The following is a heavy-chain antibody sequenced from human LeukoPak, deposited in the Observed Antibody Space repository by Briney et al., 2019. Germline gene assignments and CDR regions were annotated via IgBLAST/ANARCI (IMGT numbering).Heavy chain of an antibody. V-gene: IGHV3-23*01. CDR3: ADTRAVSWSFAGTFDY. CDR2: ISGSGGST. CDR1: GFTFSSYA. J-gene: IGHJ4*02. D-gene: IGHD1-26*01. Sequence: GGSLRLSCAASGFTFSSYAMSWVRQAPGKGLEWVSAISGSGGSTYYADSVKGRFTISRDSSKNTLCLQMNSLRAEDTAVYYWADTRAVSWSFAGTFDYWGQGTLVTVSS.